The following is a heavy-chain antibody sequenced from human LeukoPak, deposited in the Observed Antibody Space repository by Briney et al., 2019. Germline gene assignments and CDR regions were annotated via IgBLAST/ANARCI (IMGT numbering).Heavy chain of an antibody. Sequence: GASVKVSCKASGGTFSSYAISWVRQAPGQGLEWMGGIIPTFGTANYAQKFQGRVTITADESTSTAYMELSSLRSEDTAVYYCARDGRGIAAAGRLNYWGQGTLVTVSS. CDR2: IIPTFGTA. J-gene: IGHJ4*02. V-gene: IGHV1-69*13. D-gene: IGHD6-13*01. CDR3: ARDGRGIAAAGRLNY. CDR1: GGTFSSYA.